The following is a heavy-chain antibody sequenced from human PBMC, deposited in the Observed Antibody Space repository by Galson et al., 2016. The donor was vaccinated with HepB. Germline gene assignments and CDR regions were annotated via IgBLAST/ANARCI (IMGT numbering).Heavy chain of an antibody. V-gene: IGHV3-9*01. CDR2: IRWNTGTI. D-gene: IGHD6-19*01. CDR3: AKDISGHPGDY. J-gene: IGHJ4*02. CDR1: GFTFSNYA. Sequence: SLRLSCAASGFTFSNYAMTWVRQAPGKGLEWVSGIRWNTGTIGYADSVKGRFTISRDNAKNSLYLQMNSLRVEDTALYYCAKDISGHPGDYWGRGTLVTVSS.